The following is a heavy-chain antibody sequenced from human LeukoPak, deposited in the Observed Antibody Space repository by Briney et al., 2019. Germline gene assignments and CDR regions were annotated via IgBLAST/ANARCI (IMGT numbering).Heavy chain of an antibody. Sequence: SQTLSLTCTVSGGSISSGDYYWSWIRQPPGKGLEWIGYIYYSGSTNYNPSLKSRVTISVDTSKNQFSLKLSSVTAADTAVYYCARVGIYGDLFDYWGQGTLVTVSS. D-gene: IGHD4-17*01. J-gene: IGHJ4*02. V-gene: IGHV4-61*08. CDR3: ARVGIYGDLFDY. CDR1: GGSISSGDYY. CDR2: IYYSGST.